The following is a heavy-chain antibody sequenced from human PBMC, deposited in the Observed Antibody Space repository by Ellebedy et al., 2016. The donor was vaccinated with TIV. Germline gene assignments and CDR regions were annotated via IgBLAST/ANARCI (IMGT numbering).Heavy chain of an antibody. J-gene: IGHJ3*02. V-gene: IGHV4-34*01. D-gene: IGHD6-13*01. Sequence: SETLSLXXAVYGGSFSGYYWSWIRQPPGKGLEWIGEINHSGSTNYNPSLKSRVTISVDTSKNQFSLKLSSVTAADTAVYYCARQHEGAFDIWGQGTMVTVSS. CDR1: GGSFSGYY. CDR3: ARQHEGAFDI. CDR2: INHSGST.